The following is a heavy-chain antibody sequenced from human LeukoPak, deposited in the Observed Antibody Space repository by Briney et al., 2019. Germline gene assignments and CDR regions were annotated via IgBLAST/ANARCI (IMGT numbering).Heavy chain of an antibody. J-gene: IGHJ5*02. D-gene: IGHD2-2*01. CDR3: ARTGYCSSTSCFIHSSLNWFDP. CDR1: GFTFSSYS. Sequence: GGSLRLSCAASGFTFSSYSMNWVRQAPGKGLEWVSSISSRSSYIYYADSVKGRFTISRDNAKNSLYLQMNSLRAEDTAVYYCARTGYCSSTSCFIHSSLNWFDPWGQGTLVTVSS. CDR2: ISSRSSYI. V-gene: IGHV3-21*01.